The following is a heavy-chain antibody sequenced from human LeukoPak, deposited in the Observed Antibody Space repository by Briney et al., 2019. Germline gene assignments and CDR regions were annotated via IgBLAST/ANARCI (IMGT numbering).Heavy chain of an antibody. CDR2: ISTSSSYI. V-gene: IGHV3-21*01. J-gene: IGHJ4*02. D-gene: IGHD1-26*01. CDR3: ARGSSNSGSYYDYFDY. CDR1: GFTFSNYW. Sequence: GGSLRLSCAASGFTFSNYWMTWVRQAPGKGLEWVSSISTSSSYIYYADSVKGRFTISRDNARNSLFLQLDSLRAEDTAVYYCARGSSNSGSYYDYFDYWGQGALVTVSS.